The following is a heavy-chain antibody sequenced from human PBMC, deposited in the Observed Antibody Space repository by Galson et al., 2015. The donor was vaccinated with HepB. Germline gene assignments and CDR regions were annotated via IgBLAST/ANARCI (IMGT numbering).Heavy chain of an antibody. CDR3: ARVGLGGDYPDKYYYYGMDV. Sequence: SVKVSCKASGGTFRTYTITWVRQAPGQGLEWMGRIIPTLDMTNYAQNFQGRVTITADKSTTTAYMELNRLTSEDTAIYYCARVGLGGDYPDKYYYYGMDVWGQGTTVTVSS. CDR2: IIPTLDMT. CDR1: GGTFRTYT. V-gene: IGHV1-69*02. J-gene: IGHJ6*02. D-gene: IGHD4-17*01.